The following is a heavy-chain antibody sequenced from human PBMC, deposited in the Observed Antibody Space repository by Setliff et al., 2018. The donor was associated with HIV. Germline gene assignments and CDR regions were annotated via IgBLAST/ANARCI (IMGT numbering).Heavy chain of an antibody. D-gene: IGHD3-22*01. CDR3: AKERNPYYYDSSGYSWSDS. CDR2: VSGGGGST. J-gene: IGHJ5*01. V-gene: IGHV3-23*01. CDR1: GFTFSSYA. Sequence: GGSLRLSCAASGFTFSSYAMSWVRQTPGKGLEWVSAVSGGGGSTYYADSVKGRFTISRDNSKNTLYLQMNSLRAEDTAVYYCAKERNPYYYDSSGYSWSDSWGQGTLVTV.